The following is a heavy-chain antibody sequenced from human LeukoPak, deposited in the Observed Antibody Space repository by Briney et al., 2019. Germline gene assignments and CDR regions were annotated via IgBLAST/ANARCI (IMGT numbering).Heavy chain of an antibody. Sequence: GGSLRLSCAASGFTFSSYAMSWVRQAPGKGLEWVSYITSSGSSIYYADSVKGRFTISRDNAKNSLYLQMNSLRAEDTAVYYCARDVATSGWATFYWGPGTLVTVSS. CDR3: ARDVATSGWATFY. V-gene: IGHV3-48*01. D-gene: IGHD6-19*01. CDR2: ITSSGSSI. J-gene: IGHJ4*02. CDR1: GFTFSSYA.